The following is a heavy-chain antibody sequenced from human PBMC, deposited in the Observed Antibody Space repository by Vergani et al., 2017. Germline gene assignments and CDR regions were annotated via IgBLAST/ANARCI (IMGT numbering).Heavy chain of an antibody. CDR3: ARDATVVTPKGFDY. Sequence: EVQLVESGGGLVKPGGSLRLSCAASGFTFSSYSMNWVRQAPGKGLEWVSSISSSSSYIYYADSVKGRLTISRDNAKNSLYLQMNSLRAEDTAVYYCARDATVVTPKGFDYWGQGTLVTVSS. J-gene: IGHJ4*02. CDR2: ISSSSSYI. V-gene: IGHV3-21*01. CDR1: GFTFSSYS. D-gene: IGHD4-23*01.